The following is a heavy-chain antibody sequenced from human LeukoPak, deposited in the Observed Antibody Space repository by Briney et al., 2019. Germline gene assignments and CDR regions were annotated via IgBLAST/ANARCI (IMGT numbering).Heavy chain of an antibody. D-gene: IGHD6-13*01. CDR3: ARLRGYSSSWYAIDY. CDR2: ISSSSSYI. J-gene: IGHJ4*02. V-gene: IGHV3-21*01. CDR1: GFTFSSYS. Sequence: PGGSLRLSCAASGFTFSSYSMNWVRQAPGKGLEWVSSISSSSSYIYYADSVKGRFTISRDNAKNSLYLQMNSLRAEDTAVYYCARLRGYSSSWYAIDYWGQGTLVTVSS.